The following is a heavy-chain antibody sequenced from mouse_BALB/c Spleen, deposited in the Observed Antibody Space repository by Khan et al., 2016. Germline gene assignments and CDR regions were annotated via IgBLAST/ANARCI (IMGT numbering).Heavy chain of an antibody. CDR3: ARSGYYAIDY. V-gene: IGHV3-1*02. CDR2: IHYSGST. J-gene: IGHJ4*01. CDR1: GYSITSGYS. Sequence: EVQLQESGPDLVKPSQSLSLTCTVTGYSITSGYSWHWIRQFPGNKLEWMGYIHYSGSTNYNPPHKSRISNTRDTSKHQFILQLNSVTTEYTCTYYCARSGYYAIDYWGQGTSVTVAS.